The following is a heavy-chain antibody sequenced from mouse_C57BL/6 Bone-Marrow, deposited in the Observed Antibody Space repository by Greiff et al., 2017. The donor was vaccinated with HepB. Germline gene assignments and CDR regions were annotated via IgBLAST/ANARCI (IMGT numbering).Heavy chain of an antibody. CDR2: IWTGGGT. CDR3: ARKDWYFDV. V-gene: IGHV2-9-1*01. J-gene: IGHJ1*03. CDR1: GFSLNSYA. Sequence: VKVVESGPGLVAPSQSLSITCTVSGFSLNSYAIIWVRQPPGKGLEWLGVIWTGGGTTYNSALKSRLSISKENSKRQVFLKMNSPQTDDTARYYGARKDWYFDVWGTGTTVTVSS.